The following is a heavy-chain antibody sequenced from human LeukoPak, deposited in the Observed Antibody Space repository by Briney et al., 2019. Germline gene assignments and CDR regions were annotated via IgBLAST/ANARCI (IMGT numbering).Heavy chain of an antibody. CDR1: GGSISSYY. J-gene: IGHJ4*02. CDR3: ARGSAETHYDVLTGYFFDY. V-gene: IGHV4-59*12. Sequence: PSETLSLTCTVSGGSISSYYWSWIRQPPGKGLEWIGYIYYSGSTNYNPSLKSRVTISVDTSKNQFSLKLRSVTAADTAVYYCARGSAETHYDVLTGYFFDYWGRGTPVTVSS. CDR2: IYYSGST. D-gene: IGHD3-9*01.